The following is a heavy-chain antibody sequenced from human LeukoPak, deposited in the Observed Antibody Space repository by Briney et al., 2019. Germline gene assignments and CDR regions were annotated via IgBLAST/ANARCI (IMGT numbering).Heavy chain of an antibody. CDR2: IYHSGST. D-gene: IGHD1-26*01. V-gene: IGHV4-34*01. J-gene: IGHJ4*02. Sequence: SETLSLTCAVYGGSFSGYYWSWIRQPPGKGLEWIGSIYHSGSTHYNPSLRSRVTISVDTSKSQFSLKLSSVTAADTAVYYCARGGSYYDYWGQGTLVTVSS. CDR1: GGSFSGYY. CDR3: ARGGSYYDY.